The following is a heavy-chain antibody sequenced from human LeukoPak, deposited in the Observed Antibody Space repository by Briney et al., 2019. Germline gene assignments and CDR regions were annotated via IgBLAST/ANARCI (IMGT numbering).Heavy chain of an antibody. V-gene: IGHV3-33*06. CDR3: AKDFSYYDSSASGPDY. D-gene: IGHD3-22*01. Sequence: GGSLRLSCAASGFTFSSYGMHWVRQAPGKGLEWVAVIWYDGSNKYYADSVKGRFTISRDNSKNTLYLQMNSLRAEDTAVYYCAKDFSYYDSSASGPDYWGQGTLVTVSS. CDR2: IWYDGSNK. J-gene: IGHJ4*02. CDR1: GFTFSSYG.